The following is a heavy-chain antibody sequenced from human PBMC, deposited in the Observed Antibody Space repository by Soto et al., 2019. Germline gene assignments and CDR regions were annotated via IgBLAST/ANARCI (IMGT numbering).Heavy chain of an antibody. CDR3: ARGSDYVPTRRYYGMDV. CDR1: GGTFSSYA. V-gene: IGHV1-69*12. CDR2: IIPIFGTA. Sequence: QVQLVQSGAEVKKPGSSVKVSCKASGGTFSSYAISWVRQAPGQGLEWMGGIIPIFGTANYAQKFQGRVTITADESTSTAYMELSSLRSEDTAVYYCARGSDYVPTRRYYGMDVWGHGTTVTVSS. D-gene: IGHD4-17*01. J-gene: IGHJ6*02.